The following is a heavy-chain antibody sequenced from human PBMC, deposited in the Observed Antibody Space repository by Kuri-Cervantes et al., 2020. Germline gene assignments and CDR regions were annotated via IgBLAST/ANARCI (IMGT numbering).Heavy chain of an antibody. CDR1: GFTFSSYA. Sequence: GALKISCAASGFTFSSYAMSWVRQAPGKGLEWVSAISGSGGSTYYADSVKGRFTISRDNSKNTLYLQMNSLRAEDTAVYYCAKGSSTSRPYYFDHWGQGTLVTVSS. CDR2: ISGSGGST. D-gene: IGHD1-26*01. J-gene: IGHJ4*02. V-gene: IGHV3-23*01. CDR3: AKGSSTSRPYYFDH.